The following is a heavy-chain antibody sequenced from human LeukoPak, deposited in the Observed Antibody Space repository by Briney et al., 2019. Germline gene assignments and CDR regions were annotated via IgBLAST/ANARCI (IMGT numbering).Heavy chain of an antibody. CDR3: VSAIVLMVYAIVDY. V-gene: IGHV3-23*01. J-gene: IGHJ4*02. CDR1: GFTFSSYA. D-gene: IGHD2-8*01. CDR2: ISGSGGST. Sequence: GGSLRLSCAASGFTFSSYAMSWVRQAPGKGLEWVSAISGSGGSTYYADSVKGRFTISRDNSKNTLYLQMNSLRAEDTAVYYCVSAIVLMVYAIVDYWGQGTLVTVSS.